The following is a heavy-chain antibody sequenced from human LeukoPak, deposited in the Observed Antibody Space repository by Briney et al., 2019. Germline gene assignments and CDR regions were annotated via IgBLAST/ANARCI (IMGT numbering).Heavy chain of an antibody. CDR1: GYTFTTYN. CDR2: ISGYNGNT. D-gene: IGHD3-22*01. V-gene: IGHV1-18*01. CDR3: ARGLPPRRNYDSSGYYSYYFDY. J-gene: IGHJ4*02. Sequence: ASVKVSCKASGYTFTTYNINWVRQAPGQGLEWMGWISGYNGNTNYAQKLQGRVTMTTDTSTSTAYMELRSLRSDDTAVYYCARGLPPRRNYDSSGYYSYYFDYWGQGTLVTVSS.